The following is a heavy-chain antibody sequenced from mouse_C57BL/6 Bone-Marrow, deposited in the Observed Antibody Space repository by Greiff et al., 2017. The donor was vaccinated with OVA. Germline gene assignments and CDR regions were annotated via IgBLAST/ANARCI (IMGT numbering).Heavy chain of an antibody. V-gene: IGHV14-1*01. D-gene: IGHD1-1*01. CDR1: GFNIKDYY. J-gene: IGHJ2*01. CDR3: TTPYYGSRFDY. CDR2: IDPEDGDT. Sequence: VQLQQSGAELVRPGASVKLSCTASGFNIKDYYMHWVKQRPEQGLEWIGRIDPEDGDTEYAPKFQGKATMTADTSSHTAYLQLSSLTSEDTAVYYCTTPYYGSRFDYWGQGTTLTVSS.